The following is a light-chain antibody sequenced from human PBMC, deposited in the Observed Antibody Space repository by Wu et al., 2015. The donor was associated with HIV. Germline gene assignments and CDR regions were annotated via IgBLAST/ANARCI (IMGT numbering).Light chain of an antibody. V-gene: IGKV3-20*01. CDR1: QRIITNV. CDR2: GAS. J-gene: IGKJ1*01. Sequence: ETVLTQSPGILSLSPGDRATLFCRASQRIITNVLAWYQQKPGQPPRLLIYGASTRAAGIPDRFSGTGSGTDFTLTISRLEPEDFALYYCHHYGDSQTFGQGTEGGNQT. CDR3: HHYGDSQT.